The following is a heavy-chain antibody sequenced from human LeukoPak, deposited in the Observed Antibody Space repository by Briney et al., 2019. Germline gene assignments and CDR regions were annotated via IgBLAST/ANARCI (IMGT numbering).Heavy chain of an antibody. CDR3: ARGRRDYGDYPY. CDR1: GFIVSGNY. J-gene: IGHJ4*02. CDR2: ICSGGDT. D-gene: IGHD4-17*01. Sequence: PGGSLRLSCAASGFIVSGNYLSWVRQAPGKGLEWVSVICSGGDTYSADSVKGRFTTSRDNSKNTVYLQMNSLRVEDTAVYYCARGRRDYGDYPYWGQGTLVTVSS. V-gene: IGHV3-53*01.